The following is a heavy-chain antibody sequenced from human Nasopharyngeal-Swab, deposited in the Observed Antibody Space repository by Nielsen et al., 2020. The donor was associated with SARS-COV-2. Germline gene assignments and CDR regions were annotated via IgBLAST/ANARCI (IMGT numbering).Heavy chain of an antibody. J-gene: IGHJ2*01. Sequence: SETLSLTCTVSGGSISSYYWSWIRQPPGKGLEWIGYIYYSGSPNYNPSLKSRVTISVDTSKNQFSLKLSSVTAADTAVYYCARIAVAALNDWYFDLWGRGTLVTVSS. D-gene: IGHD6-19*01. CDR3: ARIAVAALNDWYFDL. V-gene: IGHV4-59*01. CDR1: GGSISSYY. CDR2: IYYSGSP.